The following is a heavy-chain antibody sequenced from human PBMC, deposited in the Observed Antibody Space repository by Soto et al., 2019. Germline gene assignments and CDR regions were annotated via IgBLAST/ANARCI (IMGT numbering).Heavy chain of an antibody. CDR2: IYYSGST. CDR1: GGSISSYD. J-gene: IGHJ5*02. Sequence: SETLSLTCTVAGGSISSYDWSWIRQPPGKGLEWIGYIYYSGSTNYNPSLKSRITISVDTSKNQFSLKLSSVTAADTAVYYCARHGMTMVRGVIIHNWFAPWGQGTLVTVSS. CDR3: ARHGMTMVRGVIIHNWFAP. V-gene: IGHV4-59*08. D-gene: IGHD3-10*01.